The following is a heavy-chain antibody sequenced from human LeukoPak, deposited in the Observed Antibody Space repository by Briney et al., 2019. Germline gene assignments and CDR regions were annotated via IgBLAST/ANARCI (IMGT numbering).Heavy chain of an antibody. CDR3: ASPKYAYSSSWYYFDY. D-gene: IGHD6-13*01. CDR2: IYYSGST. J-gene: IGHJ4*02. CDR1: GGSISSSSYY. V-gene: IGHV4-39*01. Sequence: SETLSLTCTVSGGSISSSSYYWGWIRQPPGKGLEWIGSIYYSGSTYYNPSLKSRVTISVDTSKNQFSLNLSSVTAADSAVYYCASPKYAYSSSWYYFDYWGQGTLVTVSS.